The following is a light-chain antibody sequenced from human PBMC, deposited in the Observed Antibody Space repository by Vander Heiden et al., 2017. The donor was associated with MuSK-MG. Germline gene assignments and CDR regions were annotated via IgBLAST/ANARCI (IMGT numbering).Light chain of an antibody. J-gene: IGKJ4*01. CDR2: AAS. Sequence: IQMTQSPSSMSASVGDSVTLSCRASQGIGSWLAWYQQKPGKALKLRSFAASTLQSGFPSRFSGSGSGTDFPLTIRSMRPEEFATIEGHHPKRVPPPFGGGTKVEI. V-gene: IGKV1D-12*01. CDR1: QGIGSW. CDR3: HHPKRVPPP.